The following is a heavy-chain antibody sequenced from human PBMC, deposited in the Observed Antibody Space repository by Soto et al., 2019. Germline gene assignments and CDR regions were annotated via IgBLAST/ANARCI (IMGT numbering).Heavy chain of an antibody. Sequence: QVQLVQSGAEVKKPGASVKVSCKASGYTFTSYYMHWVRQAPGQGLEWMGIINPSGGSTSYAQKFQGRVTMTRDTSTSTVYMEMSSLRSEDTAVYYCARDVLNNWFDPWGQGTLVTVPS. CDR3: ARDVLNNWFDP. V-gene: IGHV1-46*01. J-gene: IGHJ5*02. CDR1: GYTFTSYY. CDR2: INPSGGST.